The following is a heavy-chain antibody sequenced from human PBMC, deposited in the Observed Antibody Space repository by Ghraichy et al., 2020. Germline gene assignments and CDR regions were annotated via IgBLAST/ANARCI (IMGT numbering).Heavy chain of an antibody. CDR1: GFTFDDYA. V-gene: IGHV3-9*01. CDR3: AKDISGGYSSGWYYFDY. J-gene: IGHJ4*02. CDR2: ISWNSGSI. D-gene: IGHD6-19*01. Sequence: SLNISCAASGFTFDDYAMHWVRQAPGKGLEWVSGISWNSGSIGYADSVKGRFTISRDNAKNSLYLQMNSLRAEDTALYYCAKDISGGYSSGWYYFDYWGQGTLVTVSS.